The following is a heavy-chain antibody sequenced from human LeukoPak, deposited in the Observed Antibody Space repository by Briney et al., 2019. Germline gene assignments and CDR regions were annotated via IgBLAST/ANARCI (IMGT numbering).Heavy chain of an antibody. CDR1: GGTFSSYA. V-gene: IGHV1-69*13. J-gene: IGHJ4*02. CDR2: IIPIFGTA. Sequence: GASVKVSCKASGGTFSSYAISWVRQAPGQGLEWMGGIIPIFGTANYAQRLQGRVTITADESTSTAYMELSSLRSEDTAVYYCARDLEDWNDEYWGQGTLVTVSS. D-gene: IGHD1-1*01. CDR3: ARDLEDWNDEY.